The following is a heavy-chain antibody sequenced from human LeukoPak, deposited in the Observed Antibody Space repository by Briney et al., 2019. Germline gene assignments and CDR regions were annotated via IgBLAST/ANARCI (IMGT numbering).Heavy chain of an antibody. V-gene: IGHV4-39*01. Sequence: SETLSLTCAVYGGSFSDCYWGWIRQPPGKGLEWIGSIYYSGSTYYNPSLKSRVTISVDTSKNQFSLKLSSVTAADTAVYYCARQAGSSWSEYFQHWGQGTLVTVSS. CDR1: GGSFSDCY. CDR3: ARQAGSSWSEYFQH. CDR2: IYYSGST. D-gene: IGHD6-13*01. J-gene: IGHJ1*01.